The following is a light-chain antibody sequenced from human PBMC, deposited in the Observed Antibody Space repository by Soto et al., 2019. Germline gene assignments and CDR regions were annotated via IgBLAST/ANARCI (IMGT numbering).Light chain of an antibody. CDR3: QQYNSSPIT. J-gene: IGKJ5*01. CDR2: DAS. Sequence: DIQMTQSPSTLSASVGDRVTITCRARQSISSWLAWYQQKPGKAPKLLIYDASSLESVVPSRFSGSGSGTEFPLTISSLQPDDFATYYFQQYNSSPITFGQGTRLEIK. CDR1: QSISSW. V-gene: IGKV1-5*01.